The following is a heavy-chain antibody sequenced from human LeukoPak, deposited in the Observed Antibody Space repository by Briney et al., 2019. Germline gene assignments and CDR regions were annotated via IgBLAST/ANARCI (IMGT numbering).Heavy chain of an antibody. J-gene: IGHJ6*02. Sequence: ASVKVSCKASGYTFTSYGISWVRQAPGQGLEWMGWISVHKGNTNYAQKLQDRVTMTTDTSTSTAYMELRSLRSDDTAVYYCARDSQGGAVAAHYYGMDVWGQGTTVTVSS. CDR3: ARDSQGGAVAAHYYGMDV. D-gene: IGHD6-19*01. V-gene: IGHV1-18*01. CDR2: ISVHKGNT. CDR1: GYTFTSYG.